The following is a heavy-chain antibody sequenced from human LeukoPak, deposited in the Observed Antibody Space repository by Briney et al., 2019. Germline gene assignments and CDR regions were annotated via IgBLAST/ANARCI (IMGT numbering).Heavy chain of an antibody. D-gene: IGHD3-16*02. CDR1: GGSFSGYY. V-gene: IGHV4-34*01. CDR2: INHSGST. Sequence: PSETLSLTCAVYGGSFSGYYWSWIRQPPGKGLEWIGEINHSGSTNYNPSLKSRVTISVDTSKNQFSLKLSSVTAADTAVYYCAGNYDYVWGSYRHLDYWGQGTLVTVSS. CDR3: AGNYDYVWGSYRHLDY. J-gene: IGHJ4*02.